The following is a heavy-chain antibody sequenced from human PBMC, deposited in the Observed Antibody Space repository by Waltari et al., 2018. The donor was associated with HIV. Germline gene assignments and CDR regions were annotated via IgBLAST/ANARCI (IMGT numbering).Heavy chain of an antibody. CDR2: INPKSGGT. CDR3: ALYCSGGNCFFDY. D-gene: IGHD2-15*01. CDR1: GSTFTDYY. J-gene: IGHJ4*02. Sequence: QEQLVQSGAAVKKPGASVKVSCKAAGSTFTDYYLHWVRQAPGQGLEWMGWINPKSGGTNYAQKFQGRVTMTRDTSISTAYMELSSLRSDDTAVYYCALYCSGGNCFFDYWGQGTLVTVSS. V-gene: IGHV1-2*02.